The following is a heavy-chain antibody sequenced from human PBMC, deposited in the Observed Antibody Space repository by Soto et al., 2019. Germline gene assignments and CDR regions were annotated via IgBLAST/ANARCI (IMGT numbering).Heavy chain of an antibody. CDR1: VYSFVNYW. J-gene: IGHJ4*02. CDR3: ASLPYHNSYSGFDY. CDR2: IYPADSDT. Sequence: PGESLKISCKVSVYSFVNYWIGWVRQMPGKGPEWMGIIYPADSDTKYSPSFQGQVTISADKSSSTAYLRWSSLKASDTAIYYCASLPYHNSYSGFDYWGQGTPVTVSS. V-gene: IGHV5-51*01. D-gene: IGHD1-26*01.